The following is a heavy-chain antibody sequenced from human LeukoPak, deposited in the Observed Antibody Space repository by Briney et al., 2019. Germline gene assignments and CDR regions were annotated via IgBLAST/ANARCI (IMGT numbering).Heavy chain of an antibody. Sequence: SETLSLTCTVSGGSISSGGYYWSWIRQPPGKGLEWIGYIYHSGSTNYNPSLKGRVTMSVDTSKNQFSLKLSSVTAADTAVYYCARGGVLTYGSGSSIRHFDYWGQGTLVTVSS. CDR2: IYHSGST. J-gene: IGHJ4*02. CDR1: GGSISSGGYY. D-gene: IGHD3-10*01. CDR3: ARGGVLTYGSGSSIRHFDY. V-gene: IGHV4-30-2*01.